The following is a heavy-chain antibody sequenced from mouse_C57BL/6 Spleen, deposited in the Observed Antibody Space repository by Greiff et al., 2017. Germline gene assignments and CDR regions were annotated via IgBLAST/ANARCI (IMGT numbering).Heavy chain of an antibody. V-gene: IGHV14-4*01. Sequence: VQLKESGAELVRPGASVKLSCTASGFNIKDDYMHWVKQRPEQGLEWIGWINPENGDTEYASKFQGQATITADTSSNTAYLQLSSLTSEDTAVYYCTTLDSSGPLAYWGQGTLVTVSA. CDR3: TTLDSSGPLAY. CDR2: INPENGDT. D-gene: IGHD3-2*02. J-gene: IGHJ3*01. CDR1: GFNIKDDY.